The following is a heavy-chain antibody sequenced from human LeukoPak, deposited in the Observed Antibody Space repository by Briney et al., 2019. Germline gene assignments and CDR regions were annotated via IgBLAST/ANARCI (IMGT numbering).Heavy chain of an antibody. J-gene: IGHJ3*02. CDR1: GFTFSSYS. Sequence: GGSLRLSCAASGFTFSSYSMNWVRQAPGKGLEWISSISSSSSYIYYADSVKGRFTISRDNAKNSLYLQMNSLRAEDTAVYYCARDRGGFLEWLLNPKDAFDIWGQGTMVTVSS. CDR2: ISSSSSYI. CDR3: ARDRGGFLEWLLNPKDAFDI. V-gene: IGHV3-21*01. D-gene: IGHD3-3*01.